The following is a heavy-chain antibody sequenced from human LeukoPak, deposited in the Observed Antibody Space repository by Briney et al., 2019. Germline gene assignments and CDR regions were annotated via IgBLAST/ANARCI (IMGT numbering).Heavy chain of an antibody. D-gene: IGHD2-2*02. J-gene: IGHJ3*02. CDR3: ARDPHCSSTSCYTAAFDI. Sequence: SETLSLTCTVSGGSISSYYWSWIRQPPGKGLEWIGYIYYSGSTNYNPSLKSRVTISVDTSKNQFSLKLSSVTAADTAVYYCARDPHCSSTSCYTAAFDIWGQGTMATVSS. V-gene: IGHV4-59*01. CDR1: GGSISSYY. CDR2: IYYSGST.